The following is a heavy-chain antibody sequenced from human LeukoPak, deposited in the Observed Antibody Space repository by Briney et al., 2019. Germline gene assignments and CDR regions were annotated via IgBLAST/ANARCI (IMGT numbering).Heavy chain of an antibody. D-gene: IGHD6-19*01. CDR1: GYTFTGYY. CDR3: ATEKPRIAVAGTGPHFDY. Sequence: ASVKVSCKASGYTFTGYYLHWARQAPGQGLEWMGWITPNSGGTNYAQRFQGRVTMTRDTSISTAYMELSSLRSEDTAVYYCATEKPRIAVAGTGPHFDYWGQGTLVTVSS. CDR2: ITPNSGGT. J-gene: IGHJ4*02. V-gene: IGHV1-2*02.